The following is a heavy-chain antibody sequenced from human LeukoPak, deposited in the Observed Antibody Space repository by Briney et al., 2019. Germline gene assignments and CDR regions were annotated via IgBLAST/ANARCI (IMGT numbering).Heavy chain of an antibody. CDR1: GLTVSSNY. CDR2: IYSGGST. Sequence: AGGSRRLSGAASGLTVSSNYRTWFRKAPGKGLEWVSVIYSGGSTYYADSVKGRFTISRDNSKNTLYLQMNSLRAEDTAVYYCGLGELYLYYWGQGTLVTVSS. J-gene: IGHJ4*02. CDR3: GLGELYLYY. V-gene: IGHV3-53*01. D-gene: IGHD3-10*01.